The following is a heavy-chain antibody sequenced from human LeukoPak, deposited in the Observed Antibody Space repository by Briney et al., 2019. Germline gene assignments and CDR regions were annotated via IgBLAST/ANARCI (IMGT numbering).Heavy chain of an antibody. CDR2: INPGGSSI. CDR1: GFTFSSYW. CDR3: AKDQGQAVIPRRFDY. J-gene: IGHJ4*02. D-gene: IGHD2/OR15-2a*01. Sequence: GGSLRLSCAASGFTFSSYWMHWVRQVPGKGLVWVARINPGGSSITYADSVKGRFTISRDNDKNTLYLQMNSRRAEDTAAYYCAKDQGQAVIPRRFDYWGQGTLVTVSS. V-gene: IGHV3-74*01.